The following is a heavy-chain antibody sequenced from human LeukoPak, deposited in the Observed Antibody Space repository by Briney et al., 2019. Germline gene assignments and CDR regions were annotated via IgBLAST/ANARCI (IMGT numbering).Heavy chain of an antibody. CDR2: IYSGGST. Sequence: GGSLRLSCAASGFSFTTYAMSWVRQAPGKGLEWVSVIYSGGSTYYADSVKGRFTISRDNSKNTLYLQMNSLRAEDTAVYYCARVSRSSGWSEYFQHWGQGTLVTVSS. V-gene: IGHV3-53*01. J-gene: IGHJ1*01. D-gene: IGHD6-19*01. CDR1: GFSFTTYA. CDR3: ARVSRSSGWSEYFQH.